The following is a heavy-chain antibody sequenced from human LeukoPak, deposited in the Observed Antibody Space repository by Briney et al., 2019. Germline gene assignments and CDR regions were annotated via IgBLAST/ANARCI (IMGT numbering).Heavy chain of an antibody. V-gene: IGHV1-2*02. CDR2: INPNSGGT. Sequence: ASVKVSCKASGYTFTGYYMHWVRQAPGQGLEWMGWINPNSGGTNYAQKFQGRVTMTRDTSISTAYMELSRLRSDDTAVYYCARDSNYDFWSGYYDWGQGTLVTVSS. CDR3: ARDSNYDFWSGYYD. D-gene: IGHD3-3*01. J-gene: IGHJ4*02. CDR1: GYTFTGYY.